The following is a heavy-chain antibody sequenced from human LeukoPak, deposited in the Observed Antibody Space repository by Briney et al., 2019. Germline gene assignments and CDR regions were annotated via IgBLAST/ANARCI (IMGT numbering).Heavy chain of an antibody. CDR1: GYTFTSYY. V-gene: IGHV1-46*01. CDR2: INPSGGST. J-gene: IGHJ3*02. CDR3: ARDGHRRYYYDSSGREDAFDI. D-gene: IGHD3-22*01. Sequence: ASVKVSCKASGYTFTSYYMHWVRQAPGQGLEWMGIINPSGGSTSYAQKFQGRVTMTTDTSTSIAYMELRSLRSGDTAVYYCARDGHRRYYYDSSGREDAFDIWGQGTMVTVSS.